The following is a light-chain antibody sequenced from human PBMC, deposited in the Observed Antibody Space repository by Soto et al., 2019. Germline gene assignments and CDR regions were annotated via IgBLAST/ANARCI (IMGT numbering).Light chain of an antibody. CDR2: AAS. CDR1: QTFNKF. V-gene: IGKV1-39*01. Sequence: DIQMTQSPSSLSASVGDRVTITCRARQTFNKFLNWYQQKPGKAPKLLISAASSLQGGVPLRFSGSVSGTDFTSTSSSLQPEDFATYYCQQSYRTPCTFGQGTKLEIK. CDR3: QQSYRTPCT. J-gene: IGKJ2*02.